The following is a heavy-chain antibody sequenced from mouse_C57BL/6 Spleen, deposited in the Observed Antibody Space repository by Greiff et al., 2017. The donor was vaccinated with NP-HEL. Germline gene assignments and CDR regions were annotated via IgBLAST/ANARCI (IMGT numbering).Heavy chain of an antibody. V-gene: IGHV1-50*01. CDR1: GYTFTSYW. CDR2: IDPSDSYT. J-gene: IGHJ2*01. CDR3: ARRDLTTVYFDY. Sequence: VQLQQSGAELVKPGASVKLSCKASGYTFTSYWMQWVKQRPGQGLEWIGEIDPSDSYTNYNQKFKGKATLTVDTSSSTAYMQLSSLTSEDSAVYYCARRDLTTVYFDYWGQGTTLTVSS. D-gene: IGHD1-1*01.